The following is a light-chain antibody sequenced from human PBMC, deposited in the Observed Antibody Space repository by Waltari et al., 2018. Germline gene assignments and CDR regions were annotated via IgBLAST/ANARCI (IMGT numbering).Light chain of an antibody. V-gene: IGKV1-5*03. CDR3: QQYRDYPWT. J-gene: IGKJ1*01. CDR2: KAS. Sequence: EIQMTQSPSTLSASVGDRVTITCRASQSVGVLLAWYQQKPGKAPKLLIYKASDLESWVPLRFSGSGSGTDFSLTISSLEPDDFATYYCQQYRDYPWTFGQGTKVEIK. CDR1: QSVGVL.